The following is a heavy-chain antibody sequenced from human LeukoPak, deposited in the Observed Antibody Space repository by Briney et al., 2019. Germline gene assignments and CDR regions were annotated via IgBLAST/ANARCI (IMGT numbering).Heavy chain of an antibody. Sequence: SETLSLTCSVSGGSISGYYWSWTRQPAGKGLEWIGRIYTSGSTNYSPSLKSRVTMSVDTSKNQFSLKLSSVTAADTAVYYCARGLDSSWYYYFDYWGQGTLVTVSS. V-gene: IGHV4-4*07. D-gene: IGHD6-13*01. CDR1: GGSISGYY. CDR2: IYTSGST. CDR3: ARGLDSSWYYYFDY. J-gene: IGHJ4*02.